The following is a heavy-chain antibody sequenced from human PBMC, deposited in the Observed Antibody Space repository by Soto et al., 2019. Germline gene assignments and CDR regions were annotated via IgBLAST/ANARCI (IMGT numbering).Heavy chain of an antibody. J-gene: IGHJ4*02. V-gene: IGHV4-59*01. CDR3: ARSLLVGIAVAGNFDY. D-gene: IGHD6-19*01. Sequence: ASETLSLTCTVSGGSISSYYWSWIRQPPGKGLEWIGYIYYSGSTNYNPSLKSRVTISVDTSKNQFSLKLSSVTAADTAVYYCARSLLVGIAVAGNFDYWGQGTLVTVSS. CDR2: IYYSGST. CDR1: GGSISSYY.